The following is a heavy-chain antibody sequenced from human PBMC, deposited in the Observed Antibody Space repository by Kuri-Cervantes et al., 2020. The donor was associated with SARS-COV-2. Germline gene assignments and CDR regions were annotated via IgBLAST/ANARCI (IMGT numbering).Heavy chain of an antibody. CDR1: GFTVSSNY. V-gene: IGHV3-66*01. Sequence: GGSLRLSCAASGFTVSSNYMTWVRQAPGKGPEWVSIIYSDGSTFYADSVKGRFTISRGSSKNMLHLQMNSLSAEDTAVYYCVRWGGLGGRGTYYYFYAMDVWGQGTTVTVSS. CDR3: VRWGGLGGRGTYYYFYAMDV. CDR2: IYSDGST. D-gene: IGHD3-16*01. J-gene: IGHJ6*02.